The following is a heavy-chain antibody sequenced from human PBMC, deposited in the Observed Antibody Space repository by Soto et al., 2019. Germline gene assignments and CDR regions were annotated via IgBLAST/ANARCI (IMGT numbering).Heavy chain of an antibody. CDR3: ARDLRGLYSGSYYGVTDAFDI. D-gene: IGHD1-26*01. Sequence: QVQLQESGPGLVKPSETLSLTCTVSGGSISSYYWSWIRQPAGKGLEWIGRIYTSGSTNYNPSLKSRVTMSVDTSKNQFSLKLSSVTAADTAVYYCARDLRGLYSGSYYGVTDAFDIWGQGTMVTVSS. J-gene: IGHJ3*02. CDR2: IYTSGST. CDR1: GGSISSYY. V-gene: IGHV4-4*07.